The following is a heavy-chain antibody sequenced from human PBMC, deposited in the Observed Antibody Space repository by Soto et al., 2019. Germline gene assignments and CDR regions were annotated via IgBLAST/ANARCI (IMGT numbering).Heavy chain of an antibody. V-gene: IGHV4-30-4*01. D-gene: IGHD7-27*01. Sequence: QVQLQESGPGLVEPSQTLSLTCTVSGGSISSGGYFWSWIRQPPGKGLEWIGHVYNIGSTYSNPSLTSRVTISVDTSKNQFSLRLSFVTAADTAVYYCARGPAGDKVDYWGQRTLVTVSS. CDR3: ARGPAGDKVDY. CDR1: GGSISSGGYF. CDR2: VYNIGST. J-gene: IGHJ4*02.